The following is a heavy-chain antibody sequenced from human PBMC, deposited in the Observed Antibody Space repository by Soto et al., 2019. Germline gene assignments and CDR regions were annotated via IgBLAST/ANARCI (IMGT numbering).Heavy chain of an antibody. V-gene: IGHV4-59*11. CDR3: ARVGSSGWSPDY. D-gene: IGHD6-19*01. J-gene: IGHJ4*02. Sequence: PSETLSLTGSVSVGSISGHYWIWIRQSPGKGLEWIGYIFYTGSTNYNPSLKSRVTLSVDTSKNQFSLRLSSVTAADTAVYYCARVGSSGWSPDYWGQGALVTVSS. CDR2: IFYTGST. CDR1: VGSISGHY.